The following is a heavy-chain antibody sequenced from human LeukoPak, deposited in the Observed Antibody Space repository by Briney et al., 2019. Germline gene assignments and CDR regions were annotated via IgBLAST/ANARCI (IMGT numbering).Heavy chain of an antibody. D-gene: IGHD3-3*01. CDR3: ARHTDFWSGFDY. Sequence: NPSETLSLTCAVYGESFSGYYWSWIRQPPGKGLEWIGEINHSGSTNYNPSLKSRVTISVDTSKNQFSLKLSSVTAADTAVYYCARHTDFWSGFDYWGQGTLVTVSS. V-gene: IGHV4-34*01. CDR2: INHSGST. CDR1: GESFSGYY. J-gene: IGHJ4*02.